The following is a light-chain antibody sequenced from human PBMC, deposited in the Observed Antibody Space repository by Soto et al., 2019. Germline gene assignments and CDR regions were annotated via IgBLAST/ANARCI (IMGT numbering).Light chain of an antibody. CDR2: DAS. Sequence: DIQMTQSPSTLSASVGDRVTITCRASQSISSWLVWYQQKPGKAPKLLIYDASSLESGVPSRFSGSGSGTEFTLTISSLQPDDFATYYCQQYNSYSPSTFGQGTKVDIK. J-gene: IGKJ1*01. V-gene: IGKV1-5*01. CDR1: QSISSW. CDR3: QQYNSYSPST.